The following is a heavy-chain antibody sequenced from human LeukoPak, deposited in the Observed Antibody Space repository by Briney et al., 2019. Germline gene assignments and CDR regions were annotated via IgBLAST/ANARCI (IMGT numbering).Heavy chain of an antibody. Sequence: GGSLRLSCAASGITFSSLWMSWFRQAPGKGLEWVADIKPDGSEEHYVASVRGRFTISRDNAKTSLYLQMNSLRGEDTAVYYCAGGQGWHFDLRGRGTLITVSS. CDR2: IKPDGSEE. CDR1: GITFSSLW. D-gene: IGHD2-15*01. V-gene: IGHV3-7*01. CDR3: AGGQGWHFDL. J-gene: IGHJ2*01.